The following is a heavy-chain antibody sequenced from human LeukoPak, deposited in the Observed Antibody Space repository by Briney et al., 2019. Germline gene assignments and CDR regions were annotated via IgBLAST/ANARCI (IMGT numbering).Heavy chain of an antibody. V-gene: IGHV4-31*03. CDR3: ARGVFGYSAPNFGFDP. Sequence: SQTLSLTCTVSGGSISSGGYYWSWIRQHPGKGLEWIGYIYYSGSTYYNPSLKSRVTISVDTSKNQFSLKLSSVTAADTAVYYCARGVFGYSAPNFGFDPWGQGALVTVSS. CDR2: IYYSGST. D-gene: IGHD3-22*01. CDR1: GGSISSGGYY. J-gene: IGHJ5*02.